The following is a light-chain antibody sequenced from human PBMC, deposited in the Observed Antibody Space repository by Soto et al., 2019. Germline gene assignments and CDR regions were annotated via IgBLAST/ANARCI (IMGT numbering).Light chain of an antibody. J-gene: IGKJ3*01. CDR3: QQYYTTPFT. V-gene: IGKV4-1*01. Sequence: DIVMTQSPDSLAVSLGERATINCKSSQSVLHSSNNMNFLAWYQHKPGQPPKLLFYWASTRESGVPDRFSGSGSGTDFTLTISSLQAEDVAVYYCQQYYTTPFTFGPGTKVDIK. CDR2: WAS. CDR1: QSVLHSSNNMNF.